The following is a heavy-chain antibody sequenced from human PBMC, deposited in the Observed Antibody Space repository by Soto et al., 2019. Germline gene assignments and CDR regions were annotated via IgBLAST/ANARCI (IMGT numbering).Heavy chain of an antibody. D-gene: IGHD3-16*01. V-gene: IGHV3-23*01. Sequence: GGSLRLSCAASGFTFSTSAMNWVRQAPGKGLERVSGISNSGVSTYYTDSVKGRFTISRDNAKNSMTLQMNSLGAEDTAVYYCARVGQWPLNWGIDYWGQGSLVTVSS. J-gene: IGHJ4*02. CDR2: ISNSGVST. CDR1: GFTFSTSA. CDR3: ARVGQWPLNWGIDY.